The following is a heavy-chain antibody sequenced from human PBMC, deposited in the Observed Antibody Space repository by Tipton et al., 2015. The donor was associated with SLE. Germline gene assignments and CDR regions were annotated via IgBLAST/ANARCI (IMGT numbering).Heavy chain of an antibody. J-gene: IGHJ4*02. CDR3: ARTNGGGATFFDY. V-gene: IGHV4-4*07. D-gene: IGHD3-16*01. CDR2: VHSSGTT. Sequence: PGLVKPSETLSLTCTVSGGSISSYYWSWIRQPAGKGLEWIGRVHSSGTTLYNPSLNSRVTVSVDTSKNQFSLKLTSVIAADTAVYYWARTNGGGATFFDYWGQGVLVTVSS. CDR1: GGSISSYY.